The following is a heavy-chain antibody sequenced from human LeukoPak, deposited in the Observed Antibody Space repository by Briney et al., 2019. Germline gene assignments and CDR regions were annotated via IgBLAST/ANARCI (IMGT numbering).Heavy chain of an antibody. V-gene: IGHV1-18*01. J-gene: IGHJ4*02. CDR1: GYTFTSYG. D-gene: IGHD3-10*01. CDR2: TSTYDGNT. Sequence: ASVRVSCKASGYTFTSYGISWVRQAPGQGLEWMGWTSTYDGNTNYAQKLQGRVTLTTDTSTNTAYMELRSLRSDDTAVYYCARSGSRLEWFGETMGYLDYWGQGTLVTVSS. CDR3: ARSGSRLEWFGETMGYLDY.